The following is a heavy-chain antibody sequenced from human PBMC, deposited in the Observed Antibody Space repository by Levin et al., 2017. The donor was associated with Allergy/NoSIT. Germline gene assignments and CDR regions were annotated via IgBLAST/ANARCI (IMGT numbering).Heavy chain of an antibody. CDR2: ISGSGGST. D-gene: IGHD6-13*01. V-gene: IGHV3-23*01. CDR1: GFTFSSYA. CDR3: AKDANRYSSSWYDAFDI. Sequence: GGSLRLSCAASGFTFSSYAMSWVRQAPGKGLEWVSAISGSGGSTYYADSVKGRFTISRDNSKNTLYLQMNSLRAEDTAVYYCAKDANRYSSSWYDAFDIWGQGTMVTVSS. J-gene: IGHJ3*02.